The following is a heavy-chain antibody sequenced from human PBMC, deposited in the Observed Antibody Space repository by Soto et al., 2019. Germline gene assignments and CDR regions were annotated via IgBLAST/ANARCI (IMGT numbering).Heavy chain of an antibody. CDR2: INAGNGNT. CDR1: GYTFTSYP. D-gene: IGHD3-10*01. J-gene: IGHJ4*02. Sequence: QVQLVQSGAEEKKPGASVKVSCKASGYTFTSYPMHWVRQAPGQRLEWMGWINAGNGNTKYSQKFQGRVTITRDTSASTAYMELSSLRSEDTAVYYCARGGPPIDYWGQGTLVTVSS. V-gene: IGHV1-3*05. CDR3: ARGGPPIDY.